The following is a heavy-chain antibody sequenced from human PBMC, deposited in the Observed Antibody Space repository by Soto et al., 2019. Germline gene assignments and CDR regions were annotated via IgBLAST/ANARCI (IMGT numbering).Heavy chain of an antibody. Sequence: QVQLQESGPGLVNPSQTLSLTCTVSGGSMSSGDYYCSWIRQPPGKGLEWIGYISHSGNTYYNPSLRSRISLSVDTSKNQFYLQVTSGTAADTAVYYCVREVEYYSSSSHWFDPWGQGTLVAVSS. CDR1: GGSMSSGDYY. J-gene: IGHJ5*02. CDR2: ISHSGNT. D-gene: IGHD6-6*01. CDR3: VREVEYYSSSSHWFDP. V-gene: IGHV4-30-4*01.